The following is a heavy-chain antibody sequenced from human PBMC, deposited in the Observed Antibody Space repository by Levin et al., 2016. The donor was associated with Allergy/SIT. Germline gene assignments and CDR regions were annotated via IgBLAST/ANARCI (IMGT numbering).Heavy chain of an antibody. CDR3: TRLTRGYNYGYPDY. CDR1: GFTFDDYA. V-gene: IGHV3-9*01. D-gene: IGHD5-18*01. Sequence: SLKISCAASGFTFDDYAMHWVRQAPGKGLEWVSGISWNSGSIGYADSVKGRFTISRDNAKNSLYLQMNSLRAEDTALYYCTRLTRGYNYGYPDYWGQGTLVTVSS. CDR2: ISWNSGSI. J-gene: IGHJ4*02.